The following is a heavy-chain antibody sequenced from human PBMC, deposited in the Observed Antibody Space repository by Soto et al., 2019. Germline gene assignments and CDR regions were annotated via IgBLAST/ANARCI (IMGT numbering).Heavy chain of an antibody. J-gene: IGHJ6*02. CDR1: GFTFSSHT. CDR2: ITSTSSTK. CDR3: ARRITMVRGPYYYYAMDV. D-gene: IGHD3-10*01. Sequence: GSLRLSCAASGFTFSSHTMNWVRQAPGKGLEWISYITSTSSTKNYADSVKGRFTISRDNANNSLYLQMNSLRDEDTAVYYCARRITMVRGPYYYYAMDVWGQGTTVTVSS. V-gene: IGHV3-48*02.